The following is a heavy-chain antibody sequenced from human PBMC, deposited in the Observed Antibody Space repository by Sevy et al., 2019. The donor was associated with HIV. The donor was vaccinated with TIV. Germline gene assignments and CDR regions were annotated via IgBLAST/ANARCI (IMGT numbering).Heavy chain of an antibody. V-gene: IGHV3-11*01. CDR3: ARVGDSSSVYYGMDV. CDR1: GFTFSDYY. J-gene: IGHJ6*02. D-gene: IGHD6-6*01. Sequence: GESLKISCAASGFTFSDYYMSWIRQAPGKGLEWVSYISSSGSTIYYADSVKGRFTISRDNAKNSLYLQMNSLRAEDTAVYYCARVGDSSSVYYGMDVWGQGTTVTVSS. CDR2: ISSSGSTI.